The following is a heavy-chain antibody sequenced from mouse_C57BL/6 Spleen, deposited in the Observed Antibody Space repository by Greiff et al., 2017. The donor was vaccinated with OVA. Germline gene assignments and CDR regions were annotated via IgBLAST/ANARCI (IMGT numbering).Heavy chain of an antibody. V-gene: IGHV5-9*01. CDR2: ISGGGGNT. J-gene: IGHJ4*01. CDR3: ARHESNYAMDY. Sequence: EVQVVESGGGLVKPGGSLKLSCAASGFTFSSYTMSWVRQTPEKRLEWVATISGGGGNTYYPDSVKGRFTISRDNAKNTLYLQMSSLRSEDTALYYCARHESNYAMDYWGQGTSVTVSS. CDR1: GFTFSSYT. D-gene: IGHD5-1*01.